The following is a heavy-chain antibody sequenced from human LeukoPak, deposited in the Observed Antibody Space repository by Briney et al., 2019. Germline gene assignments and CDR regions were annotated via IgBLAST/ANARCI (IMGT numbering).Heavy chain of an antibody. V-gene: IGHV4-61*01. Sequence: PSETLSLTCTVSGGSVSSGSYYWSWIRQPPGKGLEWIGEINHSGSTNYNPSLKSRVTISVDTSKNQFSLKLSSVTAADTAVYYCAVQRWGQLWPQYWGQGTLVTVSS. CDR1: GGSVSSGSYY. CDR3: AVQRWGQLWPQY. J-gene: IGHJ4*02. D-gene: IGHD5-18*01. CDR2: INHSGST.